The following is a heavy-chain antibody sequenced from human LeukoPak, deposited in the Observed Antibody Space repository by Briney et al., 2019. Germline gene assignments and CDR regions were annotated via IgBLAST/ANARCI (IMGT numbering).Heavy chain of an antibody. Sequence: SETLSLTCAVYGGSFSGYYWSWIRQPPGKGLEWIGEINHSGSTNYNPSLKSRVTISVDTSKNQFSLKLSSVTAADTAVYYCARARSLVVVTAHLDYWGQGTLVTVSS. CDR2: INHSGST. CDR3: ARARSLVVVTAHLDY. J-gene: IGHJ4*02. CDR1: GGSFSGYY. D-gene: IGHD2-21*02. V-gene: IGHV4-34*01.